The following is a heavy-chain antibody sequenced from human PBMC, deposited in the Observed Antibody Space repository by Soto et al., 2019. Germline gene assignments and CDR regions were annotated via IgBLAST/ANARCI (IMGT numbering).Heavy chain of an antibody. D-gene: IGHD3-3*01. CDR2: ISANNGFP. Sequence: QGQLVQSGSEVKKPGASVRVSCKASGYIFTSYGINWVRQAPGQRLEWMGRISANNGFPNYGQKFQGRLTMTTDTPTTTVYMELRGLRSDDTAMYYCARDSYSDLWYGFSRWGQGTLITVSS. V-gene: IGHV1-18*01. CDR3: ARDSYSDLWYGFSR. CDR1: GYIFTSYG. J-gene: IGHJ4*02.